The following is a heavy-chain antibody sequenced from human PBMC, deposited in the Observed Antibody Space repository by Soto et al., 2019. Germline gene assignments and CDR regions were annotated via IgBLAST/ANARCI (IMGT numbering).Heavy chain of an antibody. Sequence: PGGSLRLSCAASVFTFSNAWMSCVRQAPGEGLEWVGRFKSKTDCGTTDYAAPVKGRFTLSRDDSKNTLYLQMNSLKTEDTAVYYCTTERGLEWLLCLEYWGQGTMVTVSS. CDR2: FKSKTDCGTT. CDR3: TTERGLEWLLCLEY. CDR1: VFTFSNAW. D-gene: IGHD3-3*01. J-gene: IGHJ4*02. V-gene: IGHV3-15*01.